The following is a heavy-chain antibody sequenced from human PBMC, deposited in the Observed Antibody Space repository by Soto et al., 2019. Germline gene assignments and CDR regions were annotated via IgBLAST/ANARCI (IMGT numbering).Heavy chain of an antibody. J-gene: IGHJ6*02. Sequence: GASVKVSCKASGYTFTGYYMHWVRQAPGQGLEWMGWINPNSGGTNYAQKFQGWVTMTRDTSISTAYMELSRLRSDDTAVYYCARDGYSSWNYYYYGMDVWGQGTTVTVSS. CDR1: GYTFTGYY. V-gene: IGHV1-2*04. CDR3: ARDGYSSWNYYYYGMDV. D-gene: IGHD6-19*01. CDR2: INPNSGGT.